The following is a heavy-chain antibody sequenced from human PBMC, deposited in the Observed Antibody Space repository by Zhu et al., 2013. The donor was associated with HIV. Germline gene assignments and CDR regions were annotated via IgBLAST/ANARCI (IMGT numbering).Heavy chain of an antibody. CDR1: GYTFTGHY. CDR3: ARMGGHYPDV. D-gene: IGHD1-26*01. V-gene: IGHV1-2*02. Sequence: QVQLVQSGAEVKKPGAXVKVSCKASGYTFTGHYMHWVRQAPGQGLEWMGWINPISGDTNYAHKFQGRVTMTRDTSISTVYMELSSLRSDDTAIYYCARMGGHYPDVWGQGTTVTVSS. CDR2: INPISGDT. J-gene: IGHJ6*02.